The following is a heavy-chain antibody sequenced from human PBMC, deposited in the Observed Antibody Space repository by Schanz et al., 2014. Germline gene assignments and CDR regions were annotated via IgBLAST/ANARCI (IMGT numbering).Heavy chain of an antibody. CDR3: ARSGSSNWYFFDY. J-gene: IGHJ4*02. CDR1: GYTFTSYG. CDR2: INPNTGGT. V-gene: IGHV1-18*01. Sequence: QVQLVQSGAEVKKPGASVKVSCKASGYTFTSYGISWVRQAPGQGLEWMGWINPNTGGTNFAQKFQGWVTVTRDTSTSTAYMELRSLRSDDTAVYYCARSGSSNWYFFDYWGQGTLVTGSS. D-gene: IGHD6-13*01.